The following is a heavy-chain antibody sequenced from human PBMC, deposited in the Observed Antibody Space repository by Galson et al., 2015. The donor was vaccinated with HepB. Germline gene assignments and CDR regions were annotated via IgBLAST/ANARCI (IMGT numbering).Heavy chain of an antibody. CDR3: ARDRSDCTFDI. D-gene: IGHD2-15*01. CDR1: GFTFSSYA. Sequence: SLRLSCAASGFTFSSYAMNWVRQAPGKGLECVSSISGTSSYIYYADSVKGRFTISRDNAKNSLYLQMNSLRAEDTAVYYCARDRSDCTFDIWGQGTMVTVSS. J-gene: IGHJ3*02. V-gene: IGHV3-21*01. CDR2: ISGTSSYI.